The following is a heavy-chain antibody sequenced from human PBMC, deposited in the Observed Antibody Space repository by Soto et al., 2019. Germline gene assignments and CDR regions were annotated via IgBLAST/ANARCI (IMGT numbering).Heavy chain of an antibody. Sequence: QVQLQESGPGLVKPSGALSLTCAVSGASIRSNNRWSWVRQPPGKGLEWIGEIFHSGSTNYNPSLKPRVTISVDNSKNQFSRNLSSVTAADTAVYYCARVYSGSYSDSWGQGTLVTVSS. CDR1: GASIRSNNR. CDR2: IFHSGST. CDR3: ARVYSGSYSDS. V-gene: IGHV4-4*02. J-gene: IGHJ4*02. D-gene: IGHD1-26*01.